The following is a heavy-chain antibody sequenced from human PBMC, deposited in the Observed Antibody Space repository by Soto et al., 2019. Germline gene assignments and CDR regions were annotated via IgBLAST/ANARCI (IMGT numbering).Heavy chain of an antibody. Sequence: SETLSLTCTVSGGSISSYYWSWIRQPPGKGLEWIGYIYYSGSTNYSPSLKSRVTISVDTSKNQFSLKLSSVTAADTAVYYCAREVNSGYDFWWFDPWGQGTLVTVSS. CDR2: IYYSGST. CDR3: AREVNSGYDFWWFDP. D-gene: IGHD5-12*01. CDR1: GGSISSYY. V-gene: IGHV4-59*01. J-gene: IGHJ5*02.